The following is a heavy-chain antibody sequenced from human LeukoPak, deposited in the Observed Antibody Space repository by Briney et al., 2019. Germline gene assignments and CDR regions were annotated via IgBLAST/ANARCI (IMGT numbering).Heavy chain of an antibody. CDR1: GFTFIDFG. D-gene: IGHD5-24*01. J-gene: IGHJ4*02. Sequence: PGGSLKLSCAASGFTFIDFGVNWVRQAPGKGLEWGSYISGSGTTIYYADSVKGRFAISRDNVKNSLSLQMNSLRAEDTAVYYCARSAYAYSFDYWGQGTLVSVSA. CDR3: ARSAYAYSFDY. V-gene: IGHV3-48*03. CDR2: ISGSGTTI.